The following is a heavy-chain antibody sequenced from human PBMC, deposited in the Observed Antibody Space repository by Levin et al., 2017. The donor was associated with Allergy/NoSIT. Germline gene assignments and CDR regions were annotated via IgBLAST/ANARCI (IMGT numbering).Heavy chain of an antibody. Sequence: QAGGSLRLSCAASGFTFSSYAMHWVRQAPGKGLEWVAVISYDGSNKYYADSVKGRFTISRDNSKNTLYLQMNSLRAEDTAVYYCARESPGIAAAGGFDYWGQGTLVTVSS. CDR3: ARESPGIAAAGGFDY. CDR2: ISYDGSNK. V-gene: IGHV3-30-3*01. CDR1: GFTFSSYA. D-gene: IGHD6-13*01. J-gene: IGHJ4*02.